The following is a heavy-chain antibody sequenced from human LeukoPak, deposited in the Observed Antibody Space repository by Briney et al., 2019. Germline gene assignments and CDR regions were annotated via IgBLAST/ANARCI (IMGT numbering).Heavy chain of an antibody. CDR3: AREGDPGDYYYGMDV. D-gene: IGHD2-21*01. CDR2: IYYSGST. CDR1: GGSISSGGYY. Sequence: SQTLSLTCTVSGGSISSGGYYWSWIRQHPGKGLEWIGYIYYSGSTYYNPSLKSRVTISVDTSKNQFSLKLSPVTAADTAVYYCAREGDPGDYYYGMDVWGQGTTVTVSS. V-gene: IGHV4-31*03. J-gene: IGHJ6*02.